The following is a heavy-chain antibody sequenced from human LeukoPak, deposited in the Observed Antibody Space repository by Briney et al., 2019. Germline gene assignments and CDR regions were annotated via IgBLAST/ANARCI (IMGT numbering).Heavy chain of an antibody. V-gene: IGHV3-23*01. CDR2: ISGSGGST. CDR3: ARGINYDSSGTDAFDI. Sequence: GGSLRLSCAASGFTFSSYAMSWVRQAPGKGLEWVSAISGSGGSTYYADSVKGRFTISRNNSKNTLYLQMNSLRAEDTAVYYCARGINYDSSGTDAFDIWGRGTMVTVSS. CDR1: GFTFSSYA. J-gene: IGHJ3*02. D-gene: IGHD3-22*01.